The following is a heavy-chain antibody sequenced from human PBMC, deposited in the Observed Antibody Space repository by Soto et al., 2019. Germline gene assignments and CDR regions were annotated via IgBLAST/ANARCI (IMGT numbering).Heavy chain of an antibody. D-gene: IGHD6-13*01. CDR1: GFTFDDYA. CDR2: ISWNSGSI. V-gene: IGHV3-9*01. J-gene: IGHJ4*02. CDR3: AKDGYSSSWSEFDY. Sequence: VQLVESGGGLVQPGRSLRLSCAASGFTFDDYAMHWVRQAPGKCLEWVSGISWNSGSIGYADSVKGRFNISRDNAKNSLYLQMNSLRAEDTALYYCAKDGYSSSWSEFDYWGKGTLVTVSS.